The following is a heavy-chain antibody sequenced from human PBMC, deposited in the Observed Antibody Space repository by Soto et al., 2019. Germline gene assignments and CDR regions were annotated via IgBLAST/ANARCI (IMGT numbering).Heavy chain of an antibody. CDR1: GGSISSSSYY. CDR3: ASVRFLDYYYGMDV. V-gene: IGHV4-39*01. J-gene: IGHJ6*02. Sequence: TSETLSLTCTVSGGSISSSSYYWGWIRQPPGKGLEWIGSIYYSGSTYYNPSLKSRVTISVDTSKNQFSLKLSSVTAADTAVYYCASVRFLDYYYGMDVWGQGTTVTSP. D-gene: IGHD3-3*01. CDR2: IYYSGST.